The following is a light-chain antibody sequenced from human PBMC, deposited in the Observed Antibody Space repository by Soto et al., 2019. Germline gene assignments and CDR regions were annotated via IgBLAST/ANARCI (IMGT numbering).Light chain of an antibody. Sequence: DIQMTQSPSTLSASVGDRITITCRASQSISTWLAWYQQKPGKAPKLLIYKASSLQSGVSSRFSGSGSGTDFTLNISSLQPDAFATYYCQHYNTYSRAFGQGTKVEIK. CDR2: KAS. CDR1: QSISTW. V-gene: IGKV1-5*03. J-gene: IGKJ1*01. CDR3: QHYNTYSRA.